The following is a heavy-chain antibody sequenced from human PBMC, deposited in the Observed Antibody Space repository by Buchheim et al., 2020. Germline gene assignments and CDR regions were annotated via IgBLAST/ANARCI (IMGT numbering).Heavy chain of an antibody. CDR2: ISNDGGNK. CDR1: GFAFSSYG. Sequence: QVQLVESGGGVVQPGRSLRLSCAASGFAFSSYGMYWVRQAPGKGLEWVAVISNDGGNKYYADSVKGRFTISRDNSKNTLDLQMNSLRAEDTAVYYCAKALERYSYGWSHYWGQGTL. CDR3: AKALERYSYGWSHY. J-gene: IGHJ4*02. D-gene: IGHD5-18*01. V-gene: IGHV3-30*18.